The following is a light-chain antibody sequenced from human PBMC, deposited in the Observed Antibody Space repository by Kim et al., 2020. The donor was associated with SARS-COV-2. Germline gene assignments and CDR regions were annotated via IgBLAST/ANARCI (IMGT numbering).Light chain of an antibody. CDR3: QKYNSAPPERIT. V-gene: IGKV1-27*01. CDR2: AAS. Sequence: DIQMTQSPSSLSASVGDRVTITCRASQGISNYLAWYQQKPGKVPKLLIYAASTLQSGVPSRFSGSGSGTDFTLTISSLQPEDVATYYCQKYNSAPPERITFGQGTRLEIK. CDR1: QGISNY. J-gene: IGKJ5*01.